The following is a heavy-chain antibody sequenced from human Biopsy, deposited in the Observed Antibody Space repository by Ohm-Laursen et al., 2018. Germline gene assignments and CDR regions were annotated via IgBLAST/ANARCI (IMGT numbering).Heavy chain of an antibody. Sequence: GTLSLTWTVSGGSISNNNYYWGWIRQPPGKGLEWIGSIFYRGSTHYKPSLKSRVNISVDTSKNQFSLKLNSVTAADTAVYYCARDYDTSGYYSASWGQGTLVTVSS. CDR2: IFYRGST. D-gene: IGHD3-22*01. CDR3: ARDYDTSGYYSAS. CDR1: GGSISNNNYY. J-gene: IGHJ5*02. V-gene: IGHV4-39*01.